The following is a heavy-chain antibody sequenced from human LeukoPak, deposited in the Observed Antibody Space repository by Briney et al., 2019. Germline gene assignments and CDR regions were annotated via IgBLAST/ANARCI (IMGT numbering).Heavy chain of an antibody. V-gene: IGHV1-2*02. D-gene: IGHD5-18*01. J-gene: IGHJ6*02. CDR1: GFTFTDYY. CDR2: INPNSGDT. CDR3: ARADTSLVNFYYFGMDV. Sequence: ASVKVSCKASGFTFTDYYIHWVRQAPGQGLEWMGWINPNSGDTNYAQKFQGRVTMTRDTSINTAYMELSRLRSGDTAVYYCARADTSLVNFYYFGMDVWGQGTTATVSS.